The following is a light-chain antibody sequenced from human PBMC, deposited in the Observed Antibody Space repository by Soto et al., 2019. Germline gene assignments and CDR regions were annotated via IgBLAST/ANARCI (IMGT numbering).Light chain of an antibody. Sequence: DIQMTQSPSSLSASVGDRVTITCRASQTINGDLHWYQQKPGKAPKLLIFSASTLQDGVPSRFSGSGFGTDFTLTISSVQAEDFATYFCQQTYSRVLTFGGGTQVETK. CDR2: SAS. CDR1: QTINGD. CDR3: QQTYSRVLT. J-gene: IGKJ4*01. V-gene: IGKV1-39*01.